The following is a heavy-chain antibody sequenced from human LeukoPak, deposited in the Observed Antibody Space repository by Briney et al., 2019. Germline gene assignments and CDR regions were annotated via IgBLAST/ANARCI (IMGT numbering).Heavy chain of an antibody. D-gene: IGHD3-22*01. V-gene: IGHV3-21*01. CDR3: ATAGYYLPDY. Sequence: PGGSLRLSCAASGLTFSTYSMNWVHQAPGKGLEWVSSISSSTSYIYYADSVKGRFTISRDNAKNSLYLQMNSLRAEDTAVYYCATAGYYLPDYWGQGTLVTVSS. CDR2: ISSSTSYI. J-gene: IGHJ4*02. CDR1: GLTFSTYS.